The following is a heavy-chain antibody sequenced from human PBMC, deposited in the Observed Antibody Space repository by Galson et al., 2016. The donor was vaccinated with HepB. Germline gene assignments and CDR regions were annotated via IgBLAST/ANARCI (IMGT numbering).Heavy chain of an antibody. J-gene: IGHJ4*02. V-gene: IGHV3-30-3*01. Sequence: SLRLSCAASGFTFSSYAIHWVRQAPGKGLEWVAAITYDGTNEYYADSLKGRFTISRDNPRNTIYLHMSRLGRDDTAVYYCARGSSAVDATEVGLDYWGQGTLVIVSS. CDR2: ITYDGTNE. CDR3: ARGSSAVDATEVGLDY. CDR1: GFTFSSYA. D-gene: IGHD6-19*01.